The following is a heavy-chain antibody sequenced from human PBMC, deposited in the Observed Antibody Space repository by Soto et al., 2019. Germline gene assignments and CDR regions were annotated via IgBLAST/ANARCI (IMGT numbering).Heavy chain of an antibody. CDR2: IYYSGST. V-gene: IGHV4-59*08. D-gene: IGHD5-12*01. J-gene: IGHJ4*02. CDR3: ARHEDGYNPFDY. Sequence: QVQLQESGPGLVKPSETLSLTCTVSGGSISSYYWSWIRQPPGKGLEWIGYIYYSGSTNYNPSLKSRGTISVDTSKNQFSLKLSSVTAADTAVYYCARHEDGYNPFDYWGQGTLVTVSS. CDR1: GGSISSYY.